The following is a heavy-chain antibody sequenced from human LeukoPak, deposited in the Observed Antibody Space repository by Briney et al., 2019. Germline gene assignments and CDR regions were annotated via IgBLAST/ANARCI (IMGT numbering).Heavy chain of an antibody. D-gene: IGHD3-10*01. V-gene: IGHV1-3*01. CDR1: GYTFTSYA. J-gene: IGHJ4*02. CDR3: ARGTLPGSPFDY. Sequence: ASVKVSCKASGYTFTSYAMYWVRQAPGQRLEWIGLINAGNDNTKSSQKFRDGVTITTDTSASTAYMELSSLRSEDTAVYYCARGTLPGSPFDYWGQGTLVIVSA. CDR2: INAGNDNT.